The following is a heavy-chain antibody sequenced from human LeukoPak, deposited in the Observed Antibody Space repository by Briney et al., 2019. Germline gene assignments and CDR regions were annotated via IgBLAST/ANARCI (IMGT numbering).Heavy chain of an antibody. V-gene: IGHV1-69*13. Sequence: GASVKVSCKASGYTFTSYYMHWVRQAPGQGLEWMGGIIPIFGTANYAQKFQGRVTITADESTSTAYMELSSLRSEDTAVYYCARGRYSGSYHFDYWGQGTLVTVSS. CDR3: ARGRYSGSYHFDY. CDR2: IIPIFGTA. D-gene: IGHD1-26*01. CDR1: GYTFTSYY. J-gene: IGHJ4*02.